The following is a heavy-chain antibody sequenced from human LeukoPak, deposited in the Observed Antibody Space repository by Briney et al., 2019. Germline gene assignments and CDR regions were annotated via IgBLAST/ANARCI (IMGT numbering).Heavy chain of an antibody. CDR2: IKKDGSEK. J-gene: IGHJ3*02. V-gene: IGHV3-7*01. D-gene: IGHD2-15*01. Sequence: GGSLRLSCAASGFTFSNYWMSWVRQAPGKGLEWVANIKKDGSEKKYVDSVKGRFTISRDNAKNSLYLQMNSLRAEDTAVYYCARVGGGYCSGGSCYSSGAFDIWGQGTMVTVSS. CDR1: GFTFSNYW. CDR3: ARVGGGYCSGGSCYSSGAFDI.